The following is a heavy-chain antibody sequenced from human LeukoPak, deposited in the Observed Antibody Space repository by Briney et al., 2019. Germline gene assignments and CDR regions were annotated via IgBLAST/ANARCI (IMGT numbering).Heavy chain of an antibody. Sequence: GASVKVSCKASGYTFTSYAMHWVRQAPGQRLEWMGWINAGNGNTKYSQKFQGRVTITGDTSASTAYMELSSLRSEDTAVYYCARAIAAAADFDYWGQGTLVTVSS. J-gene: IGHJ4*02. CDR2: INAGNGNT. CDR3: ARAIAAAADFDY. D-gene: IGHD6-13*01. V-gene: IGHV1-3*01. CDR1: GYTFTSYA.